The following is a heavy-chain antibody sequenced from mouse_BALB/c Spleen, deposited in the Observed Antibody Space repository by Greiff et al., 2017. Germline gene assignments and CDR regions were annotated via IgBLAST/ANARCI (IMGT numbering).Heavy chain of an antibody. CDR3: ATYDYDGFAY. Sequence: DLVKPGASVKLSCKASGYTFTSYWINWIKQRPGQGLEWIGRIAPGSGSTYYNEMFKGKATLTVDTSSSTAYIQLSSLSSEDSAVYFCATYDYDGFAYWGQGTLVTGSA. CDR1: GYTFTSYW. V-gene: IGHV1S41*01. J-gene: IGHJ3*01. D-gene: IGHD2-4*01. CDR2: IAPGSGST.